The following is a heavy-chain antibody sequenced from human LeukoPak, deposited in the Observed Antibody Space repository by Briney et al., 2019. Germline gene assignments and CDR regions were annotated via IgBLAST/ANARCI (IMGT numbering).Heavy chain of an antibody. J-gene: IGHJ4*02. CDR1: GFTFSSYA. D-gene: IGHD3-10*01. Sequence: PGGSLRLSCAASGFTFSSYAMHWVRQAPGKGLEWVAVISYDGSNKYYADSVKGRFTISRDRSENTLYLQMNSLRVEDTAVYYCARVGYYSSGPFSYFDYWGQGTLVTVSS. V-gene: IGHV3-30-3*01. CDR3: ARVGYYSSGPFSYFDY. CDR2: ISYDGSNK.